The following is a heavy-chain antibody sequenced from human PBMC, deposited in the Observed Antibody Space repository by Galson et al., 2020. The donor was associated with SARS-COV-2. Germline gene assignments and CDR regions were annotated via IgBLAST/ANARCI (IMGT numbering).Heavy chain of an antibody. CDR2: IYSEGSST. Sequence: WGSLRLSCAASGFPISSHWMHWVRQAPGKGLVWITRIYSEGSSTSYPASVKGRFTISGDNAKNTLYLQMNSLRAEDTAVYYCARGDMGNDYFDYWGQGTRVTVCS. V-gene: IGHV3-74*01. D-gene: IGHD7-27*01. CDR3: ARGDMGNDYFDY. CDR1: GFPISSHW. J-gene: IGHJ4*02.